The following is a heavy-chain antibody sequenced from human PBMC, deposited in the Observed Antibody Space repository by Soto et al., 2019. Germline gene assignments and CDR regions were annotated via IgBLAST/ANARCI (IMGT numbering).Heavy chain of an antibody. CDR1: GFTFSKYW. CDR2: VSSDGSFT. J-gene: IGHJ4*02. Sequence: EVQLVESGGGLVQPGGSLRLSCAASGFTFSKYWLNWVRQAQGKGLVWVARVSSDGSFTYYADSVKGRFTISRDNAQNTLYLQMSTLRPDDTAVYYCAREGDMGSSAFDCWGQGTLVTVSS. V-gene: IGHV3-74*01. D-gene: IGHD3-10*01. CDR3: AREGDMGSSAFDC.